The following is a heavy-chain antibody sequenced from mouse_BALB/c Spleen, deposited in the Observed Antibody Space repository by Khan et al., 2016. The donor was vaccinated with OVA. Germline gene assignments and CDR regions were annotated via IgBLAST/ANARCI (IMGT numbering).Heavy chain of an antibody. Sequence: VQLKESGPGLVKPSQSLSLTCTVTGYSITSDYAWNWIRQFPGNKLEWMGYMHYSGSTSYNPSLKSRISITRDSSKNQFLLHLNSVTSEDTTTDYCARWFAYWGQGTLVTVAA. J-gene: IGHJ3*01. CDR1: GYSITSDYA. CDR3: ARWFAY. CDR2: MHYSGST. V-gene: IGHV3-2*02.